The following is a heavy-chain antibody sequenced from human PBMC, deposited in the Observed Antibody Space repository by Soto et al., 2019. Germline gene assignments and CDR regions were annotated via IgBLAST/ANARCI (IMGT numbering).Heavy chain of an antibody. Sequence: QVQLVQSGAEVKGPGTSVTLSCQTSGYTFAHYYIHWVRQAPGQGLEYMGIIDPRTGTSGTSTSPQSVQGRLSFTSDASTSTVYMELSNLRSDDTATYYCARLSRITFIVDWGQGTLVTVSS. V-gene: IGHV1-46*04. CDR2: IDPRTGTSGTS. D-gene: IGHD3-16*02. CDR1: GYTFAHYY. J-gene: IGHJ4*02. CDR3: ARLSRITFIVD.